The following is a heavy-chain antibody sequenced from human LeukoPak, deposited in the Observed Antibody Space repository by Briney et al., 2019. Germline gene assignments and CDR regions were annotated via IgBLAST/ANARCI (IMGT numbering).Heavy chain of an antibody. J-gene: IGHJ5*02. CDR1: GGTFSSYA. Sequence: PGASVKVSCKASGGTFSSYAISWVRQAPGQGLEWMGRIIPILGIANYAQKVQGRVTITADKSTSTAYMELSSLRSEDTAVYYCARDRTVVTDEDNWFDPWGQGTLVTVSS. CDR3: ARDRTVVTDEDNWFDP. CDR2: IIPILGIA. V-gene: IGHV1-69*04. D-gene: IGHD4-23*01.